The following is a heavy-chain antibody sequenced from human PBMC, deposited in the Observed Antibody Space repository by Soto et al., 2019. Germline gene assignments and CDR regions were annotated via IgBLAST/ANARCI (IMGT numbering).Heavy chain of an antibody. CDR3: ARGRGYSYGLDP. CDR2: ISYSGPT. Sequence: QVQLQESGPGLVKPSQTLSLTCTVSGDSISSSNNYWSWIRQPPGEGLEWIGFISYSGPTSYSPSLKSRLAIALDTSKNQFSLRLSSVTAADTAVYYCARGRGYSYGLDPWGQGTLVTVSS. D-gene: IGHD5-18*01. CDR1: GDSISSSNNY. V-gene: IGHV4-30-4*01. J-gene: IGHJ5*02.